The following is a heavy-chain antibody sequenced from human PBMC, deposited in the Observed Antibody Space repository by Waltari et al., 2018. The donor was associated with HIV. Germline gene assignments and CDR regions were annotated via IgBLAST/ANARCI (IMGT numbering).Heavy chain of an antibody. CDR3: ARPIRGSGVGAFHV. D-gene: IGHD1-26*01. CDR1: GDSLINYY. V-gene: IGHV4-59*08. J-gene: IGHJ6*02. Sequence: QVHPQESGPGLVKPSEALYLTCSVAGDSLINYYWSWVRQCPEKGLEWIVYSFYGGDTNYNPSLKIRATISIDPSASQLSLERNSVTAADSGVYYCARPIRGSGVGAFHVWGQGTTGIVSS. CDR2: SFYGGDT.